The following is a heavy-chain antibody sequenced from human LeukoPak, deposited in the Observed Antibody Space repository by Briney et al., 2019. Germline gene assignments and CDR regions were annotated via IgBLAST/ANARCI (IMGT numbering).Heavy chain of an antibody. Sequence: SETLSLTCTVSGGSISDYYWTWIRRPPGKGPEWVGYTHCSGSTNYNPSLKSRATISVDTSKNQFSLKLSSVTAGDTAVYFCARVIYDSGSYPFDYWGQGTLVTVSS. CDR2: THCSGST. J-gene: IGHJ4*02. D-gene: IGHD3-10*01. CDR1: GGSISDYY. V-gene: IGHV4-59*12. CDR3: ARVIYDSGSYPFDY.